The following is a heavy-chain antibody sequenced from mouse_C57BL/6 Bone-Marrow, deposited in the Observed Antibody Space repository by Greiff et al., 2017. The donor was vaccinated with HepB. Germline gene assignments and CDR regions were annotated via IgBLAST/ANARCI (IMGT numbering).Heavy chain of an antibody. CDR1: GYTFTSYW. Sequence: QVQLQQSGAELVKPGASVKLSCKASGYTFTSYWMHWVKQRPGRVLEWIGRIDPNSGGTKYNEKFKSKATLTVDKPSSTAYMQLSSLTSEDSAVYYCARWGIYYDYDDYWGQGTTLTVSS. J-gene: IGHJ2*01. CDR3: ARWGIYYDYDDY. D-gene: IGHD2-4*01. V-gene: IGHV1-72*01. CDR2: IDPNSGGT.